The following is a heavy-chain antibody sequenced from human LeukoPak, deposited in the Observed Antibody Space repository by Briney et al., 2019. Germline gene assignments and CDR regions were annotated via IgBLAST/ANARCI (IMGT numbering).Heavy chain of an antibody. V-gene: IGHV3-21*01. J-gene: IGHJ4*02. CDR1: GFSLSDYS. Sequence: GGSLRLSCAASGFSLSDYSMNWVRQAPGKGLEWVSCVSSSSRYIFYADSVKGRFTISRDNAKNSLFLQMNSLRAEDTAVYYCTRGVVAATAKYYFDYWGQGSLVTVSS. CDR3: TRGVVAATAKYYFDY. D-gene: IGHD6-19*01. CDR2: VSSSSRYI.